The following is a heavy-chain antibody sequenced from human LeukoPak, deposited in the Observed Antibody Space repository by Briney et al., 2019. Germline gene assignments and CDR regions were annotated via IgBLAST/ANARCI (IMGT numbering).Heavy chain of an antibody. D-gene: IGHD6-19*01. Sequence: GGSLRLSCAVSGFTFSDYYMSWIRQAPGKGLEWISYISSSGTTIYYADSVKGRFTISRDNSKNTLYLQMNSLRAEDTAVYYCAKDHGGYSSGWYVFDYWGQGTLVTVSS. J-gene: IGHJ4*02. V-gene: IGHV3-11*01. CDR3: AKDHGGYSSGWYVFDY. CDR1: GFTFSDYY. CDR2: ISSSGTTI.